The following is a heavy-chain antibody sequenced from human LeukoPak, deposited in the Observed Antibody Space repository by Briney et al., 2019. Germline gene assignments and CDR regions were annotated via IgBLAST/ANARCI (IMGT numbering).Heavy chain of an antibody. D-gene: IGHD6-13*01. V-gene: IGHV5-51*01. Sequence: GESLKISFKGSGYTFTTYWIGWVRQMPGKGLEWMGIIYPGDSGFRYSPSFQGQVTMSADRSISTAYLQWSSLKASDTAMYYCARRIAVAGTFDSWGQGTLVTVSS. CDR3: ARRIAVAGTFDS. CDR1: GYTFTTYW. J-gene: IGHJ5*01. CDR2: IYPGDSGF.